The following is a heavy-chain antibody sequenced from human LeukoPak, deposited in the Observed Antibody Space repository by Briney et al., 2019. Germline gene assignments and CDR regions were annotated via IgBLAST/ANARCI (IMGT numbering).Heavy chain of an antibody. CDR2: IYSGGST. CDR3: ARGLEKGRSRAFDI. V-gene: IGHV3-53*01. CDR1: GFTVSSNY. D-gene: IGHD3-3*01. Sequence: GGSLRLSCAASGFTVSSNYMSWVRQAPGKGLEWVSVIYSGGSTYYADSVKGRFTISRDNSKNTLYLQMNSLRAEDTAVYYCARGLEKGRSRAFDIWGQGTMVTVSS. J-gene: IGHJ3*02.